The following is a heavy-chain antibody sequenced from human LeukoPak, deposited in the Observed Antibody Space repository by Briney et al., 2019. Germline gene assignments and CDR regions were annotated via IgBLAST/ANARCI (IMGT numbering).Heavy chain of an antibody. J-gene: IGHJ4*02. CDR3: ARVYTNSWYRGSLNFDF. V-gene: IGHV4-30-2*01. CDR2: IYHSGST. D-gene: IGHD6-13*01. CDR1: GGSISSGGYS. Sequence: PSETLSLTCAVSGGSISSGGYSWSWIRQPPGKGLEWIGYIYHSGSTYYNPSLKSRVTISVDTSKNQFSLKLSTVTAADTAVYYCARVYTNSWYRGSLNFDFWGQGTLVTVSS.